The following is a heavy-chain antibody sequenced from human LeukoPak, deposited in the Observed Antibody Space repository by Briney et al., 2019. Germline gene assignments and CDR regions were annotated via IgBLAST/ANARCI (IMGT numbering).Heavy chain of an antibody. CDR3: AKDSVLMVYAIRRPQYYFDY. D-gene: IGHD2-8*01. CDR1: GFTFSSYA. CDR2: ISGSGGST. Sequence: PGGSLRLSCAASGFTFSSYAMSWVRQAPGKGLEWVSAISGSGGSTYYADSVKGRFTISRDNSKNTLYLQMNSLRAEDTAVYYCAKDSVLMVYAIRRPQYYFDYWGQGTLVTVSS. V-gene: IGHV3-23*01. J-gene: IGHJ4*02.